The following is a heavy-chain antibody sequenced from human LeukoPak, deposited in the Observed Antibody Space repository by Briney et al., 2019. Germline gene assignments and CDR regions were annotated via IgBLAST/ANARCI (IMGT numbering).Heavy chain of an antibody. Sequence: ASVKVSCKTSGYTFASFEIVWLRQASGHGLEWMGWMHPNTGNTGYAPNFRGRVTMTRNTPISTAYMELGSLTSDDTAVYYCARVRYSTSPRHQDDFYYMDVWGKGTTVTVSS. J-gene: IGHJ6*03. CDR3: ARVRYSTSPRHQDDFYYMDV. D-gene: IGHD6-6*01. CDR1: GYTFASFE. CDR2: MHPNTGNT. V-gene: IGHV1-8*01.